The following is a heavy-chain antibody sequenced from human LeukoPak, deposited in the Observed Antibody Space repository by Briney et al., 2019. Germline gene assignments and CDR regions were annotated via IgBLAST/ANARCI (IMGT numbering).Heavy chain of an antibody. Sequence: SETLSLTCTVSGGSISSSSYYWGWIRQLPGKGLEWIGRIYASGSTRYNPSLKSRVTMSVDTSKNQFSLKLTSVTAADTAVYFCARGMAAAYDYNWFDPWGQGTLVTVSS. D-gene: IGHD5-12*01. V-gene: IGHV4-39*07. CDR1: GGSISSSSYY. CDR2: IYASGST. J-gene: IGHJ5*02. CDR3: ARGMAAAYDYNWFDP.